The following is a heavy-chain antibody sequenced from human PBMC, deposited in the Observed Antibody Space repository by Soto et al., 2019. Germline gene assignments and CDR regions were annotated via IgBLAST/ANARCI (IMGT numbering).Heavy chain of an antibody. CDR1: GGSISNYY. J-gene: IGHJ6*03. Sequence: SETLSLTCTVSGGSISNYYWSWIRQPPGKGLEWIGYIYYSGSTNYNPSLKSRVTISVDTSKNQFSLKLSSVTAADTAVYYCARIYGSGSFYYYYYMDVWGKGTTVTVSS. CDR3: ARIYGSGSFYYYYYMDV. D-gene: IGHD3-10*01. V-gene: IGHV4-59*01. CDR2: IYYSGST.